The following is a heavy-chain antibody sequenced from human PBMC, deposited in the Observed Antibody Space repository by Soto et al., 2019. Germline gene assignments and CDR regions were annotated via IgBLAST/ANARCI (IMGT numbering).Heavy chain of an antibody. V-gene: IGHV6-1*01. D-gene: IGHD3-3*01. J-gene: IGHJ4*02. CDR1: GDSVSSNSAA. Sequence: SQTLSLTCAISGDSVSSNSAAWNWIRQSPSRGLEWLGRTYYRSKWYNDYAVSVKSRITINPDTSKNQFSLQLNSVTPEDTAVYYCASLKSYYDFWSGSAQYYYFDYWGQGTLVTVSS. CDR2: TYYRSKWYN. CDR3: ASLKSYYDFWSGSAQYYYFDY.